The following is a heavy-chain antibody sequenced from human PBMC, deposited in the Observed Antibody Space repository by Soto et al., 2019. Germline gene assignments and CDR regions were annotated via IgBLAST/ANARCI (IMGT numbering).Heavy chain of an antibody. CDR2: INHSGST. CDR1: GGSFSGYY. CDR3: ARGRGDGYNQHWFFDL. Sequence: SETLSLTCAVYGGSFSGYYWSWIRQPPGKGLEWIGEINHSGSTNSNPSLKSRVSISGGTSNNQFSLKLSSVTAADTAVYYCARGRGDGYNQHWFFDLWGRGALVTVPS. V-gene: IGHV4-34*01. D-gene: IGHD3-10*01. J-gene: IGHJ2*01.